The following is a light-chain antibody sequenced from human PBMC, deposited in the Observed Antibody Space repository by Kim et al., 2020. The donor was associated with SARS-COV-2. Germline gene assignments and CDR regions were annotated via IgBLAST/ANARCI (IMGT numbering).Light chain of an antibody. CDR1: QNVGGY. Sequence: EVVLTQSPVTLSLSPGERATLSCRASQNVGGYLAWYQQKPGQAPRLLIYDSSSRATGIPGRFSGSGSGTDYSLTISSLEPEDFAIYYCQHLSNWHPSLTFGQGTRLEIK. CDR2: DSS. V-gene: IGKV3-11*01. J-gene: IGKJ5*01. CDR3: QHLSNWHPSLT.